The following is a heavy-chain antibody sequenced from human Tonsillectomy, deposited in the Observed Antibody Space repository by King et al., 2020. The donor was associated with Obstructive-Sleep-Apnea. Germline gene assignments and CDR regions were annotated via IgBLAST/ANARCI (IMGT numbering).Heavy chain of an antibody. Sequence: VQLVESGGGLVKPGGSLRLSCAASGFTFSDYYMTWVRQAPGKGLEWVSYISSSGSMKYYADSVKGRFSISRDNAKKSVYLQMNSLRAEDTAVYYCASSSGYFDYWGQGTLVTVSS. V-gene: IGHV3-11*01. CDR3: ASSSGYFDY. CDR2: ISSSGSMK. CDR1: GFTFSDYY. J-gene: IGHJ4*02. D-gene: IGHD3-22*01.